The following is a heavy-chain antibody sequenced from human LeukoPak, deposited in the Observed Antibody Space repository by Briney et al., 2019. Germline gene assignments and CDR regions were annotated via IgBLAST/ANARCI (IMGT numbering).Heavy chain of an antibody. D-gene: IGHD3-3*01. J-gene: IGHJ4*02. CDR2: TSAYDGNT. V-gene: IGHV1-18*01. CDR3: ARGSTIFGAWDY. Sequence: ASVKASCKASGYTFTSYGISWVRQAPGQGLEWMGWTSAYDGNTNYAQKFQGRVTMTTDTSTSTAYMELRSLRSDDTAVYYCARGSTIFGAWDYWGQGTLVTVSS. CDR1: GYTFTSYG.